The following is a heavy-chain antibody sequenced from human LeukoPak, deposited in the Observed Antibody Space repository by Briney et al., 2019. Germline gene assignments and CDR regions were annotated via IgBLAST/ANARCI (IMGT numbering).Heavy chain of an antibody. CDR2: IYYSGTT. Sequence: SQTLSLTCTVSGASISSGDYYWSWIRQPPGKGLEWIGYIYYSGTTYYNPSLKSRVTISVDTSKNQFSLKLSFVTAADTAVYYCARDILTGYPDYWGQGTLVTVSS. D-gene: IGHD3-9*01. CDR3: ARDILTGYPDY. CDR1: GASISSGDYY. J-gene: IGHJ4*02. V-gene: IGHV4-30-4*01.